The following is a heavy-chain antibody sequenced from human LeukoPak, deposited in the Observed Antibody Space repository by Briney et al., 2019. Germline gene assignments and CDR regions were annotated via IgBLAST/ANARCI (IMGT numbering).Heavy chain of an antibody. D-gene: IGHD3-9*01. CDR1: GYTFTSYD. Sequence: ASVKVSCKASGYTFTSYDINWVRQATGQGLEWMGWMNPNSGNTGYAQKFQGRVTMTRSTSISTAYMELSSLRSEDTAVYYCARAPRYFDWLLGGYYYYGMDVWGQGTTVTVSS. CDR3: ARAPRYFDWLLGGYYYYGMDV. CDR2: MNPNSGNT. V-gene: IGHV1-8*01. J-gene: IGHJ6*02.